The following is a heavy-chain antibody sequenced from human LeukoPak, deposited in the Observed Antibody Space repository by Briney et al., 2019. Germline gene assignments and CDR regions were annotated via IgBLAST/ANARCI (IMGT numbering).Heavy chain of an antibody. J-gene: IGHJ4*02. CDR2: ITYDGNNQ. CDR3: ARAPVRGAVAGVDY. CDR1: GFTLNSYA. V-gene: IGHV3-30-3*01. D-gene: IGHD6-19*01. Sequence: PGRSLRLSCAASGFTLNSYAIHWVRQAPGKGLEWVAVITYDGNNQYYADSVKGRFTVSRDNSRSTVSLQMDSLRGEDTAVYYCARAPVRGAVAGVDYWGQGTLVTVSS.